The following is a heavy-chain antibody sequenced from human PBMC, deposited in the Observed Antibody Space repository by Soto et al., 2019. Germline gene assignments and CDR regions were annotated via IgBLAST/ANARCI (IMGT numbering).Heavy chain of an antibody. Sequence: PGESLKISCQGSGYSFHNYWIGWVRQMPGKGLEWRGIIYPGDSDTRYSPSFQGQVNISADKSISTAYLQWSSLKASDTAMYYCATGGYCTSTSCYNFFDYWGQGTLVTVSS. CDR3: ATGGYCTSTSCYNFFDY. V-gene: IGHV5-51*01. D-gene: IGHD2-2*02. J-gene: IGHJ4*02. CDR1: GYSFHNYW. CDR2: IYPGDSDT.